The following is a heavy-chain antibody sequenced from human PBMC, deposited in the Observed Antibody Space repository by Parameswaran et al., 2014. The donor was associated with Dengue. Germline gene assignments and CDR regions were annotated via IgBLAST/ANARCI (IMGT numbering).Heavy chain of an antibody. CDR3: ARHRQDIVVVPAGTDYYYYMDV. CDR2: SIIWEH. D-gene: IGHD2-2*01. Sequence: ASETLSLTCTVSGGSISSSSYYWGWIRQPQGRGWSGLGVSIIWEHLLQPSLKSRVTISVDTSKNQFSLKLSSVTAADTAVYYCARHRQDIVVVPAGTDYYYYMDVWGKGTTVTVSS. J-gene: IGHJ6*03. V-gene: IGHV4-39*01. CDR1: GGSISSSSYY.